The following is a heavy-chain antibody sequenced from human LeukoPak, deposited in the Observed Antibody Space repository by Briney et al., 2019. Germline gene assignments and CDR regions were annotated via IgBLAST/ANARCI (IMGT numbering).Heavy chain of an antibody. CDR2: FYSVGST. Sequence: GRSLRLSCAASGFTFSSYGMHWVRQAPGKGLEWVSLFYSVGSTYYADSVKGRFTISRDNSKNTLYLQMNSLRAEDTAVYYCARGLDYGDYFDYWGQGTLVTVSS. CDR1: GFTFSSYG. V-gene: IGHV3-53*01. J-gene: IGHJ4*02. CDR3: ARGLDYGDYFDY. D-gene: IGHD4-17*01.